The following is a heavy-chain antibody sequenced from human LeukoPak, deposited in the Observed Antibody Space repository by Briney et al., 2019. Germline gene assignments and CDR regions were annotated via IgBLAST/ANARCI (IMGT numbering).Heavy chain of an antibody. V-gene: IGHV3-21*01. CDR2: ISSSSSYI. CDR1: GLTFSSYS. D-gene: IGHD5-24*01. Sequence: GGSLRLSCAASGLTFSSYSMNWVRQAPGKGLEWVSSISSSSSYIYYADSVKGRFTISRDNAKNSLYLQMNSLRAEDTAVYYCARDHRSDGYKNYWGQGTLVTVSS. CDR3: ARDHRSDGYKNY. J-gene: IGHJ4*02.